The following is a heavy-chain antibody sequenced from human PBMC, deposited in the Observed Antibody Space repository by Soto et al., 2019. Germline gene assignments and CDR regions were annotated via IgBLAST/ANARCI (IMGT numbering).Heavy chain of an antibody. D-gene: IGHD4-17*01. Sequence: SETLSLTCTVSGGSISSGGYYWSWIRQHPGKGLEWIGYIYYSGSTYYNPSLKSRVTISVDTSKNQFSLKLSSVTAADTAVYYCARERPTVTTYYYYYMDVWGKGTTVTVSS. CDR1: GGSISSGGYY. CDR3: ARERPTVTTYYYYYMDV. J-gene: IGHJ6*03. V-gene: IGHV4-31*03. CDR2: IYYSGST.